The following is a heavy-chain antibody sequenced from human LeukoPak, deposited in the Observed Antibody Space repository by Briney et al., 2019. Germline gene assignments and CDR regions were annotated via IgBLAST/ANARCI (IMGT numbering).Heavy chain of an antibody. CDR2: IFSSGTT. CDR3: ARAAIGSNYRYYYYMDV. J-gene: IGHJ6*03. CDR1: GGSLSGYY. V-gene: IGHV4-4*07. D-gene: IGHD1-26*01. Sequence: PSETLSLTCTVSGGSLSGYYWSWIRQPAGKGLEWIGRIFSSGTTNYNSSLTSRVTMSVDTSKNQFSLKLTSVTAADTAVYYCARAAIGSNYRYYYYMDVWGKGTTVTVSS.